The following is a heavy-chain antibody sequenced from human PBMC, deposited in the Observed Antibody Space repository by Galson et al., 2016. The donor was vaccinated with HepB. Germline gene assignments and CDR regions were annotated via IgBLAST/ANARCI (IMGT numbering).Heavy chain of an antibody. Sequence: FLRLSCAVSGLDFRRYWMHWVRQTPGKGLVWVSRINADGTATGYADSVKGRFTISRDDARNLLFLQMDGLRAEDTAVYFCARGDGTNWDFDYWGQGTLVTVSS. CDR3: ARGDGTNWDFDY. J-gene: IGHJ4*02. CDR2: INADGTAT. D-gene: IGHD7-27*01. V-gene: IGHV3-74*01. CDR1: GLDFRRYW.